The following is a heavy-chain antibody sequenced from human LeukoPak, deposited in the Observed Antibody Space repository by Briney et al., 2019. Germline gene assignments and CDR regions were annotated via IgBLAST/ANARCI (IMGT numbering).Heavy chain of an antibody. Sequence: GSLRLSCAASGFTFSDYYMSWIRQAPGKGLEWVSYISSSGTTIYNADSVKGRFTISRDNAKNSLYLQMNSLRAEDTAVYYCARDWATMTGTFDYWGQGTLVTVSS. CDR3: ARDWATMTGTFDY. D-gene: IGHD1/OR15-1a*01. V-gene: IGHV3-11*04. J-gene: IGHJ4*02. CDR2: ISSSGTTI. CDR1: GFTFSDYY.